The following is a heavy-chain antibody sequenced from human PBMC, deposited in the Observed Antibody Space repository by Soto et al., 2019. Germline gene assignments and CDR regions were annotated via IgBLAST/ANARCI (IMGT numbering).Heavy chain of an antibody. Sequence: GGSLRLSCAASGVSFNSYDMHWVRQAPGKGPEWVAIISYDGSNTYYSDSVRGRFTISRDNSKDTLYLQMHSLRSEDTAIYYCARISRYCSGGDCNAWGQGTQGTVSA. CDR2: ISYDGSNT. V-gene: IGHV3-30*03. J-gene: IGHJ5*02. CDR3: ARISRYCSGGDCNA. CDR1: GVSFNSYD. D-gene: IGHD2-15*01.